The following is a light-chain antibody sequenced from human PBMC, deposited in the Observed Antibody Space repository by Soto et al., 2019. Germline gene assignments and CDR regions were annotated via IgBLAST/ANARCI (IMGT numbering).Light chain of an antibody. Sequence: EIVMTQSPATLSVSPGERATLSCRASQSVSSNLAWYQQKPGQAPRLLIYGASTRATGIPARFSGSGSGTEFTLTISRLQSEDFAVYDCQQYNNWPTFGGGTKVEIK. V-gene: IGKV3D-15*01. CDR3: QQYNNWPT. CDR2: GAS. CDR1: QSVSSN. J-gene: IGKJ4*01.